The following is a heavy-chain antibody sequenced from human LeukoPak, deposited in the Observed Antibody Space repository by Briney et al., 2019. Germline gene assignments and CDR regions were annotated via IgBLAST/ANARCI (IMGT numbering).Heavy chain of an antibody. J-gene: IGHJ4*02. D-gene: IGHD1-26*01. Sequence: GGSLRLSCAASGFTFSSYGMHWVRQAPGKGLEWVAFIRYDGSNKYYADSVKGRFTISRDNSKNTLYLQMNSLRAEDTAVYYCAKEREVGARGTDYWGQGTLVTVSS. CDR1: GFTFSSYG. CDR3: AKEREVGARGTDY. CDR2: IRYDGSNK. V-gene: IGHV3-30*02.